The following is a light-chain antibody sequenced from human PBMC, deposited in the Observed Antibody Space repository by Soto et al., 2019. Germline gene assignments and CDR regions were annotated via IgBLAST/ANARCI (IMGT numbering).Light chain of an antibody. CDR2: EGS. J-gene: IGLJ1*01. CDR1: SSDVGSYNL. CDR3: CSYAGSPYV. V-gene: IGLV2-23*01. Sequence: QSVLTQPASVSGSHGQSITISCTGTSSDVGSYNLVSWYQQHPGKAPKLMIYEGSKRPSGVSNRFSGSKSGNTASLTISGLQAEDEADYYCCSYAGSPYVFGTGTKVTVL.